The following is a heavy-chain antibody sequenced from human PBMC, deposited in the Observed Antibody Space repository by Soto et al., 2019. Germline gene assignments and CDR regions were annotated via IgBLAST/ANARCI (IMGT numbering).Heavy chain of an antibody. V-gene: IGHV1-46*01. J-gene: IGHJ6*02. Sequence: ASVKVSCKASGYTFTSYYMHWVRQAPGQGLEWMGIINPSGGSTSYAQKFQGRVTMTRDTSTSTVYMELSSLRSEDTAVYYCAREHVAPHYYYGMDVWGQGTKVTVSS. CDR2: INPSGGST. D-gene: IGHD2-15*01. CDR3: AREHVAPHYYYGMDV. CDR1: GYTFTSYY.